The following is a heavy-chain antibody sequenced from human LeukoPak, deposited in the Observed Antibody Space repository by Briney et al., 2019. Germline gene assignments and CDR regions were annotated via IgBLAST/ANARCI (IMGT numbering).Heavy chain of an antibody. V-gene: IGHV3-21*01. CDR3: AIRNPGYSSSWYFNDY. D-gene: IGHD6-13*01. J-gene: IGHJ4*02. CDR2: ISSNFSYI. CDR1: GFTFSTYS. Sequence: GGSLRLSCAASGFTFSTYSMNWVRQAPGKGLEWVSSISSNFSYIHYADSVKGRFTISRDNAKNSLYLQMSSLRAEDTAVYYCAIRNPGYSSSWYFNDYWGQGTLVTVSS.